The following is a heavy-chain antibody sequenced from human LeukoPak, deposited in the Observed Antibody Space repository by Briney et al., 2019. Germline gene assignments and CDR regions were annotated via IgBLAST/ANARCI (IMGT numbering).Heavy chain of an antibody. V-gene: IGHV1-18*01. CDR3: ATGPDMVRGVMGNWFDP. D-gene: IGHD3-10*01. CDR1: GYTFTSYG. J-gene: IGHJ5*02. CDR2: ISAYNGNT. Sequence: GASVKVSCKTSGYTFTSYGISWVRQAPGQGLEWMGWISAYNGNTNYAQKLQGRVTMTEDTSTDTAYMELSSLRSEDTAVYYCATGPDMVRGVMGNWFDPWGQGTLVTVSS.